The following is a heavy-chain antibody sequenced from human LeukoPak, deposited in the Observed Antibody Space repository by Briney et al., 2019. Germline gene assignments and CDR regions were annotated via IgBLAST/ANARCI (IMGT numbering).Heavy chain of an antibody. Sequence: ASVKVSCKASGYTFTSYGISWVRQAPGQGLEWMGWIGAYNGNTNYAQKLQGRVTMTTDTSTSTAYMELRSLRSDDTAVYYCARERPSFYDFWSGYYGDYYYYMDVWGKGTTVTVSS. CDR1: GYTFTSYG. CDR3: ARERPSFYDFWSGYYGDYYYYMDV. J-gene: IGHJ6*03. D-gene: IGHD3-3*01. CDR2: IGAYNGNT. V-gene: IGHV1-18*01.